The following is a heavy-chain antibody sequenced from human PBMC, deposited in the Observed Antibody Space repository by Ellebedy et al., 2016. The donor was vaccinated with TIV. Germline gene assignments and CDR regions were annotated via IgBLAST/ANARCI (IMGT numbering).Heavy chain of an antibody. CDR3: ARSSNYVGSGDY. J-gene: IGHJ4*02. Sequence: SETLSLXXTVSGGSISSSTFYWGWIRQPPGKGLEWIGSMYYSGTNYYNPSLKSRVTISVDTSKNQFSLNLNSVTAADTALYYCARSSNYVGSGDYWGQGALVTVSS. D-gene: IGHD3-10*01. CDR2: MYYSGTN. V-gene: IGHV4-39*07. CDR1: GGSISSSTFY.